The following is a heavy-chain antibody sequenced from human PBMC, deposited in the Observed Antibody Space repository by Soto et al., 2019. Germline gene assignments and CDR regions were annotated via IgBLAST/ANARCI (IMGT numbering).Heavy chain of an antibody. Sequence: GGSLRLSCAASGFTFSAYAMHWVRQAPGKGLEWVAVISYDGTNNYYADSVKGRFTISRDNSKNTLFLQMNSLRSEDTAVYYCATITVVRGVTYDAFVFWGQGTMVTVSS. CDR3: ATITVVRGVTYDAFVF. CDR2: ISYDGTNN. V-gene: IGHV3-30-3*01. J-gene: IGHJ3*01. D-gene: IGHD3-10*01. CDR1: GFTFSAYA.